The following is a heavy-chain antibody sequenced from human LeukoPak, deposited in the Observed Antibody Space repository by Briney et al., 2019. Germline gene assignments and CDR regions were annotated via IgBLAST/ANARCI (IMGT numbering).Heavy chain of an antibody. CDR3: ARVRSVLGVVPAAIPRHWSFDL. D-gene: IGHD2-2*01. J-gene: IGHJ2*01. V-gene: IGHV3-7*01. CDR2: INQDGSEK. CDR1: GFTFSSYW. Sequence: GGSLRLSCAASGFTFSSYWMSWVRQAPGKGLEWGANINQDGSEKYYVDSVKGRFTISRDNAKNSLYLQMNSLRAEDTAVYYCARVRSVLGVVPAAIPRHWSFDLWGRGTLVTVSS.